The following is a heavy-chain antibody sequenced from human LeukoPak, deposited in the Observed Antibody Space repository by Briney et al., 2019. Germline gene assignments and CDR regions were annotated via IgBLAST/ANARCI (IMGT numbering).Heavy chain of an antibody. J-gene: IGHJ4*02. CDR1: GGSFSGYY. Sequence: PSETLSLTCAVYGGSFSGYYWSWLRQPPGKGLEWIGEINHSGSTNYNPSLKSRVTISVDTSKNQFSLKLSSVTAADTAVYYCAKDPTHFRVWDDYDTNILSHWGQGTLVTVSS. V-gene: IGHV4-34*01. D-gene: IGHD4/OR15-4a*01. CDR3: AKDPTHFRVWDDYDTNILSH. CDR2: INHSGST.